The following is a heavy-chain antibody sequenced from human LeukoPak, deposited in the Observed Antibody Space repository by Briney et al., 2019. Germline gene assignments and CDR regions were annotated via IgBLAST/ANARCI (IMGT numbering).Heavy chain of an antibody. CDR2: INHSGST. J-gene: IGHJ5*02. Sequence: SETLSLTCAVYGGSFSGYYRSWIRQPPGKGLEWIGEINHSGSTNYNPSLKSRVTISVDTSKNQFSLKLSSVTAADTAVYYCARGPMEAWFDPWGQGTLVTVSS. CDR3: ARGPMEAWFDP. CDR1: GGSFSGYY. D-gene: IGHD3-3*01. V-gene: IGHV4-34*01.